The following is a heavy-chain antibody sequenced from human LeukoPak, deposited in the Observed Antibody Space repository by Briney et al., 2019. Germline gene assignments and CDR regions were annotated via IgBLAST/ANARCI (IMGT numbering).Heavy chain of an antibody. V-gene: IGHV3-30-3*01. CDR3: ARDTQDY. Sequence: GRSLRLSCAASGFTFSSYAMHWVRQAPGKGLEWVAVISYDGSKKYYADSVKGRFTISRDNSKNTLYLQMNSLRAKDTAVYYCARDTQDYWGQGNLVSVSS. J-gene: IGHJ4*02. D-gene: IGHD2-15*01. CDR1: GFTFSSYA. CDR2: ISYDGSKK.